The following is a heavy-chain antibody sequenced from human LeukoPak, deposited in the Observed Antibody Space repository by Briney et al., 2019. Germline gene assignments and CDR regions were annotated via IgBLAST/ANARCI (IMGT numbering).Heavy chain of an antibody. CDR1: GFTLSSYS. V-gene: IGHV3-21*01. D-gene: IGHD6-13*01. CDR2: ISSSSSYI. J-gene: IGHJ5*02. CDR3: ARAGGSWYNLYNWFDP. Sequence: GGSLRLSCAASGFTLSSYSMNWVRQAPGKGLEWVSSISSSSSYIYYADSVKGRFTISRDNAKNSLYLQMNSLRAEDTAVYYCARAGGSWYNLYNWFDPWGQGTLVTVSS.